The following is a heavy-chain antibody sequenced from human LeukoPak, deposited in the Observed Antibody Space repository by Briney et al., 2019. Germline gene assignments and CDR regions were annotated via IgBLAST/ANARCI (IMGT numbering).Heavy chain of an antibody. D-gene: IGHD2-21*01. CDR2: IRYDGNNK. V-gene: IGHV3-30*02. CDR3: AKQGANGGANFDY. J-gene: IGHJ4*02. Sequence: GGSLRLSRAASGFTFSSYGLHWVRQAPGKGLEWVAFIRYDGNNKYNSDSVKGRFTISRDDSKNTLYLHMNSLRPEDTAVYYCAKQGANGGANFDYWGQGTLVTVSS. CDR1: GFTFSSYG.